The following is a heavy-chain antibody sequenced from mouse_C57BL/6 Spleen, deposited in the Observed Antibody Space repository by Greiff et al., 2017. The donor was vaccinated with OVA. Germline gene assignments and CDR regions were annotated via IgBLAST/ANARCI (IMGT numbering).Heavy chain of an antibody. J-gene: IGHJ4*01. CDR1: GYSITSGYY. CDR3: ALYTSNAMDY. V-gene: IGHV3-6*01. Sequence: EVKLQESGPGLVKPSQSLSLTCSVTGYSITSGYYWNWIRQFPGNKLEWMGYISYDGSNNYNPYLKDRISITRDTSKNQFFLKLKSVTTEDTATYYSALYTSNAMDYWGQGTSVTVSS. CDR2: ISYDGSN. D-gene: IGHD2-12*01.